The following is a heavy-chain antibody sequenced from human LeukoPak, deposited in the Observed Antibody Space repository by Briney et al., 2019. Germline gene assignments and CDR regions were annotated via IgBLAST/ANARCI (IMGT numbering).Heavy chain of an antibody. Sequence: SETLSLTCTVSGGSISSSSNYWGWIRQPPGKGLEWIGSIYYSGTTYYNPSLRSRVTISVDTSKNQFSLKLSSVTAADTAVYYCARQGEYCSGGSCYPPDYWGQGTLVTVSS. J-gene: IGHJ4*02. CDR1: GGSISSSSNY. V-gene: IGHV4-39*01. CDR3: ARQGEYCSGGSCYPPDY. D-gene: IGHD2-15*01. CDR2: IYYSGTT.